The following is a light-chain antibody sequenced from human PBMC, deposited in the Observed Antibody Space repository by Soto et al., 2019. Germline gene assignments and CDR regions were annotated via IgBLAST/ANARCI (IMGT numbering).Light chain of an antibody. Sequence: EIVMTQSPATLAVSPGETATLSCRASQIVSTNLAWYQQKPGQTPRLLIYGASTRASGVPARFSGSGSGTEFTLTISSLQSEDFAVYYCQQYNIWPPLNFGGGTRVE. J-gene: IGKJ4*01. CDR2: GAS. CDR3: QQYNIWPPLN. CDR1: QIVSTN. V-gene: IGKV3-15*01.